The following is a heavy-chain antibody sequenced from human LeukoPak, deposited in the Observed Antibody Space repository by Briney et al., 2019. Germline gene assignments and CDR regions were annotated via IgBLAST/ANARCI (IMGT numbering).Heavy chain of an antibody. CDR1: GGSFGGYY. V-gene: IGHV4-34*01. CDR2: INHSGST. CDR3: ARGNFLVRGVIIRARGMDV. J-gene: IGHJ6*02. Sequence: PSETLSLTCAVYGGSFGGYYWSWIRQPPGKGLEWIGEINHSGSTNYNPSLKSRVTISVDTSKNQFSLKLSSVTAADTAVYYCARGNFLVRGVIIRARGMDVWGQGTTVTVSS. D-gene: IGHD3-10*01.